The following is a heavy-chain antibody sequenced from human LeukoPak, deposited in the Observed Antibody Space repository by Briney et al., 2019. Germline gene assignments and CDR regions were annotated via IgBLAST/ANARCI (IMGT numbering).Heavy chain of an antibody. CDR3: ANLGLDSLDV. Sequence: GGSLRLSCAASGFTFSSYTMSWVRQAPGKGLRWVSAVSGSGSITSHSDSVMGRFTISRDNSKSTLYLQMNSLRAEDTAVYYCANLGLDSLDVWGQGTTVTVSS. J-gene: IGHJ6*02. CDR2: VSGSGSIT. CDR1: GFTFSSYT. D-gene: IGHD3/OR15-3a*01. V-gene: IGHV3-23*01.